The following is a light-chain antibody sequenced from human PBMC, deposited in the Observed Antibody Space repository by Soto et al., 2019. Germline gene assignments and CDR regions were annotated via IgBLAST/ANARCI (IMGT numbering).Light chain of an antibody. V-gene: IGKV3-15*01. CDR2: GPS. Sequence: EIVMTQSPATLSVSPGERATLSCRASQGIGSTLAWYQQKPGQTPRLLIYGPSTRATGVPARFSGSGSGTEFTLTINSLQSEDFAVYYCQRYNNWPLTFGGGTKVEIK. CDR1: QGIGST. J-gene: IGKJ4*01. CDR3: QRYNNWPLT.